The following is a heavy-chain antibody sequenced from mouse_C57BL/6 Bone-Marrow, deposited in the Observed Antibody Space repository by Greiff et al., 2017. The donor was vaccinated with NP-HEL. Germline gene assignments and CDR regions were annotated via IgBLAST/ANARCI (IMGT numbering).Heavy chain of an antibody. D-gene: IGHD1-1*01. Sequence: QVQLQQSGPELVKPGASVKISCKASGYAFSSSWMNWVKQRPGKGLEWIGRIYPGDGDTNYNGKFKGKATLTADKSSSTAYMQLSSLTSEDSAVYFCAREENYYCGGSFDYGHQGTTLAVSS. CDR2: IYPGDGDT. J-gene: IGHJ2*01. CDR3: AREENYYCGGSFDY. V-gene: IGHV1-82*01. CDR1: GYAFSSSW.